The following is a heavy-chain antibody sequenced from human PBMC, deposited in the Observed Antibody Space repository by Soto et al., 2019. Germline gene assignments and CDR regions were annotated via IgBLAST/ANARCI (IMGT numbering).Heavy chain of an antibody. Sequence: GGSLRLSCAASGFTFSNASMSWVRQAPGKGLEWVGRIFSTTGGGTTYYAALVKRRSTTSRDDTKNTPYLQTNITNTETTAVYYCTPLCRGCPGLDTWGQGTLVTVSS. J-gene: IGHJ5*02. CDR1: GFTFSNAS. CDR2: IFSTTGGGTT. CDR3: TPLCRGCPGLDT. V-gene: IGHV3-15*01. D-gene: IGHD3-10*02.